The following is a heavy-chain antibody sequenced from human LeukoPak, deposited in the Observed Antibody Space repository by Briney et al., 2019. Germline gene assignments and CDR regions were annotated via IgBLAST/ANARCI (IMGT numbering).Heavy chain of an antibody. J-gene: IGHJ5*02. D-gene: IGHD2-2*02. CDR2: IYYSGST. CDR3: ASPEYCSSTSCYSVA. Sequence: SETLSLTCTVSGGSISSSSYYWGWIRQPPGKGLEWIGSIYYSGSTYYNPSLKSRVTISVDTSKNQFSLKLSSVTAADTAVYYCASPEYCSSTSCYSVAWGQGTLVTVSS. CDR1: GGSISSSSYY. V-gene: IGHV4-39*07.